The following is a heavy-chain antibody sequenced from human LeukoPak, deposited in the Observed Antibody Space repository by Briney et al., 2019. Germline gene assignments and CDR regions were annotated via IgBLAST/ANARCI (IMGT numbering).Heavy chain of an antibody. J-gene: IGHJ6*03. CDR3: ARGGSYWGDYYYYMDV. Sequence: ASVKVSCKASGYTFTGYHMHWVRQAPGQGLEWMGWINPNSGGTNYAQKFQGRVTMTRDTSISTAYMELSRLRSDDTAVYYCARGGSYWGDYYYYMDVWGKGTTVTVSS. CDR1: GYTFTGYH. D-gene: IGHD2-21*01. CDR2: INPNSGGT. V-gene: IGHV1-2*02.